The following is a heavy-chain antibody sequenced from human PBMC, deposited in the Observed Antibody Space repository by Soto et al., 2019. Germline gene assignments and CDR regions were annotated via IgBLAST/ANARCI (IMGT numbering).Heavy chain of an antibody. V-gene: IGHV1-2*02. Sequence: ASVKVSCKASGYTFTGYYMHWVRQAPGQGLEWMGWINPNSGGTNYAQNFQGRLTMTTDTSTSTAYMELRSLRSDDTAVYYCARGYDILTGLYYYYGMDVWGQGTTVTVSS. CDR1: GYTFTGYY. CDR2: INPNSGGT. D-gene: IGHD3-9*01. CDR3: ARGYDILTGLYYYYGMDV. J-gene: IGHJ6*02.